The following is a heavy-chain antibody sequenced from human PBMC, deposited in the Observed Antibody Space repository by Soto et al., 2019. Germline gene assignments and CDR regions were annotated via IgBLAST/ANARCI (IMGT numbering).Heavy chain of an antibody. D-gene: IGHD2-21*02. CDR3: ARAPAFYSGGDCFRTDY. Sequence: EVQLVESGGGLVKSGGSLRLSCEASGFTFSSYSMNWVRQAPGKGLEWVSSISTSSAYIYFADSLKGRFTVSRDNAKNTLYLQMNSLRAEGTAVYYCARAPAFYSGGDCFRTDYGGEVTLVTVSS. CDR2: ISTSSAYI. V-gene: IGHV3-21*02. CDR1: GFTFSSYS. J-gene: IGHJ4*02.